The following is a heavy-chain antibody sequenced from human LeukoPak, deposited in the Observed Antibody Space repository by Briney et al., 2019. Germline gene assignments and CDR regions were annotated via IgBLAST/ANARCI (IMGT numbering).Heavy chain of an antibody. CDR3: ARGGDIVVVVAATGAFDI. V-gene: IGHV1-2*02. CDR1: GYTFTGYY. J-gene: IGHJ3*02. CDR2: INPNSGGT. D-gene: IGHD2-15*01. Sequence: ASVKVSCKASGYTFTGYYMHWVRQAPGQGLEWMGWINPNSGGTKYAQRFQGRVTMTRDTSISTAYMELSRLRSDDTAVYYCARGGDIVVVVAATGAFDIWGQGTMVTVSS.